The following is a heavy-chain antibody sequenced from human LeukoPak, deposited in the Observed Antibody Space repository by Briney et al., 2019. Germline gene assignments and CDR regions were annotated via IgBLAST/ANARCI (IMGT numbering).Heavy chain of an antibody. Sequence: PSETLSLTCTVSGGSVSSGSYYWSWIRQPPGKGLEWIGYIYYRGSTNYNPSLESRVTISVDTSKNQFSLKLSSVTAADTAVYYCARARTGDSPHDAFDIWGQGTMVTVSS. V-gene: IGHV4-61*01. CDR3: ARARTGDSPHDAFDI. CDR2: IYYRGST. D-gene: IGHD7-27*01. J-gene: IGHJ3*02. CDR1: GGSVSSGSYY.